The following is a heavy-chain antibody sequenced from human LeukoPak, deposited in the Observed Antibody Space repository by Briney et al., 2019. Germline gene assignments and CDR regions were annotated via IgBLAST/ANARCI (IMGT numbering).Heavy chain of an antibody. CDR3: ARGTSSGWFLLDF. V-gene: IGHV1-2*02. Sequence: GASVKVSCKAPGYTFTDYYMYWLRRAPGQGLEWMAWINPHSGGTNYAQKFQGRVTMTRDTSISTSYMELSSLRSDDTAIYYCARGTSSGWFLLDFWGQGTLVTVSS. D-gene: IGHD6-19*01. J-gene: IGHJ4*02. CDR2: INPHSGGT. CDR1: GYTFTDYY.